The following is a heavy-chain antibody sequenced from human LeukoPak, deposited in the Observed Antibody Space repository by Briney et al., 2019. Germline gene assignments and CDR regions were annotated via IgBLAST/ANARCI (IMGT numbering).Heavy chain of an antibody. V-gene: IGHV3-74*01. Sequence: GGSLRLSCAASGFTFSSYAMSWVRQAPGKGLEWVSRINSDGSSTSYADSVKGRFTISRDNAKNTLYLQMNSLRAEDTAVYYCARVPYCSTSCYAFDYWGQGTLVTVSS. CDR3: ARVPYCSTSCYAFDY. CDR1: GFTFSSYA. CDR2: INSDGSST. J-gene: IGHJ4*02. D-gene: IGHD2-2*01.